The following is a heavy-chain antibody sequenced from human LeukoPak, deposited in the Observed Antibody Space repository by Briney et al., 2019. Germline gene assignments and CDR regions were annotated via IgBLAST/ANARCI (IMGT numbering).Heavy chain of an antibody. CDR2: INHSGST. CDR1: GGSFSGYY. D-gene: IGHD6-13*01. V-gene: IGHV4-34*01. Sequence: SETLSLTCAVYGGSFSGYYWSWIRQPPGKGLEWIGEINHSGSTNYNPSLKSRVTISVDMSKNQFSLKLSSVTAADTAVYYCASLGWVAAAGANWFDPWGQGTLVTVSS. CDR3: ASLGWVAAAGANWFDP. J-gene: IGHJ5*02.